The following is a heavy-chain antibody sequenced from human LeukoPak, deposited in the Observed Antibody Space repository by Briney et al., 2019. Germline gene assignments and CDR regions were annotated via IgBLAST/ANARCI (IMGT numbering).Heavy chain of an antibody. D-gene: IGHD4-11*01. Sequence: AGGSLRLSCAASGFTFNNYAMSWVRQAPGKGLEWVSAISGSGGNTYYADSVKGRFTISRDNSKNTLYLQMNSLRAEDTAVYYCAKEIRETTYFDYGGQGPLVTVSS. CDR1: GFTFNNYA. J-gene: IGHJ4*02. CDR3: AKEIRETTYFDY. CDR2: ISGSGGNT. V-gene: IGHV3-23*01.